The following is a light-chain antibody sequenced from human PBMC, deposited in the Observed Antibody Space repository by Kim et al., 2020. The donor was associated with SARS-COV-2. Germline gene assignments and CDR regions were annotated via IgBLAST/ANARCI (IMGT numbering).Light chain of an antibody. CDR1: QSISSW. J-gene: IGKJ4*01. Sequence: DIQMTQSPSTLSASVGDRVTITCRASQSISSWLAWYQQKPGKAPKLLIYKASSSESGVPSRFSGSGSGTEFTLTISSLQPDDFATYYCQQYNSYLLTFGGGTKVDIK. V-gene: IGKV1-5*03. CDR3: QQYNSYLLT. CDR2: KAS.